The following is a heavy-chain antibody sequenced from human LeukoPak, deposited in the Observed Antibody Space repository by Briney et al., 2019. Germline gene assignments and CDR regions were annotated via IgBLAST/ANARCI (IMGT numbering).Heavy chain of an antibody. J-gene: IGHJ4*02. CDR1: GGSITSYY. CDR2: IYTSGST. CDR3: ARGSIPHYYYDSSGYYSDLPFDY. D-gene: IGHD3-22*01. Sequence: SETLSLTCTVSGGSITSYYRGWIRQPARKGLEWIGRIYTSGSTNYNPSLKSRVTMSVDTSKNQFSLKLSSVTAADTAVYYCARGSIPHYYYDSSGYYSDLPFDYWGQGNLVTVSS. V-gene: IGHV4-4*07.